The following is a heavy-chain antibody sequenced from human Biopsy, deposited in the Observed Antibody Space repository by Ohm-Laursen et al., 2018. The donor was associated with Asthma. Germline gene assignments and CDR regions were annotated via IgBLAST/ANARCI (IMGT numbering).Heavy chain of an antibody. J-gene: IGHJ6*02. CDR1: GGMFGNYA. CDR2: LIPVLGTA. V-gene: IGHV1-69*01. CDR3: ARGYSGTDRIVYYYSGMEV. Sequence: SSVKVSCKASGGMFGNYAISWVRQAPRQGLEWMGGLIPVLGTADYAPMFEGRVTIAADESTSTAYLELTSLRFEDTAVYYCARGYSGTDRIVYYYSGMEVWGQGTTVTVSS. D-gene: IGHD5-12*01.